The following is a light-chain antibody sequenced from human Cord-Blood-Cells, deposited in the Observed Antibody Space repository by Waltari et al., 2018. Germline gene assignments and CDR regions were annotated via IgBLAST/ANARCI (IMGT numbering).Light chain of an antibody. CDR2: DVS. J-gene: IGLJ3*02. CDR3: SSYTSSSIWV. CDR1: SSDVGGYNY. Sequence: QSALTQPASVSGSPGQSITISCTGTSSDVGGYNYVSWYQQHPGKAPTRMIYDVSKRPAGVANRFSGSKSGNTASLTISGLQAEDEADYYCSSYTSSSIWVFGGGTKLTVL. V-gene: IGLV2-14*01.